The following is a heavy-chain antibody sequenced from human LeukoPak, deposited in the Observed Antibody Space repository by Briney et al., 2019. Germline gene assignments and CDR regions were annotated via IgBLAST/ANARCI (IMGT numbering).Heavy chain of an antibody. CDR1: GYTFTSYD. D-gene: IGHD2-2*01. Sequence: ASVKVSCKASGYTFTSYDINWVRQATGQGLEWMGWMNPNSGNTGYAQKFQGRVTITRNTSISTTYMELSSLRSEDTAVYYCARETCSSTGCEFDPWGQGALVTVSS. CDR2: MNPNSGNT. CDR3: ARETCSSTGCEFDP. V-gene: IGHV1-8*03. J-gene: IGHJ5*02.